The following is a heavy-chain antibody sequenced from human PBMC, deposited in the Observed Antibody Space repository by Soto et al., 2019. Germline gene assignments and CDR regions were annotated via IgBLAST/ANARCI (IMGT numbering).Heavy chain of an antibody. Sequence: PSHTRSLTCAISGDSVASNSAAWNLIRQSPSRGLEWLGRTYYRSKWYNDYAVSVKSRITINPDTSKNQFSLQLNSVTPEDTAVYYCARRSAPNDAFDIWGQGTMVTVS. CDR3: ARRSAPNDAFDI. V-gene: IGHV6-1*01. CDR1: GDSVASNSAA. J-gene: IGHJ3*02. CDR2: TYYRSKWYN. D-gene: IGHD6-6*01.